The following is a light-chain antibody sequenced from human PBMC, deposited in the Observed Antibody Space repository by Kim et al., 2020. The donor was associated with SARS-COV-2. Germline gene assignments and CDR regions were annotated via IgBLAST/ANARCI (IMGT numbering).Light chain of an antibody. V-gene: IGKV3-20*01. CDR3: QQYGSSPYA. J-gene: IGKJ2*01. CDR1: QSVSNSY. Sequence: EIVLTQSPGTLSLSPGERATLSCRASQSVSNSYLAWYQQKPGQAPRVLIYGASSRATGIPDRFSGSGSGTDFTLIISRLEPEDFAVYYCQQYGSSPYAFGQGTKLEI. CDR2: GAS.